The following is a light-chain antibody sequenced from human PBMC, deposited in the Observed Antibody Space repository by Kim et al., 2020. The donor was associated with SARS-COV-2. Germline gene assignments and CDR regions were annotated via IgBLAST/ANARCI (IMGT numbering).Light chain of an antibody. CDR2: YDS. CDR1: TIGSKT. V-gene: IGLV3-21*04. CDR3: QVWNSSNDHVV. J-gene: IGLJ2*01. Sequence: APGKTARITCGGNTIGSKTVHWYQQKPGQAPVLVIYYDSDRTSGIPERFSGSNSGNTATLTISRVEAGDEADYYCQVWNSSNDHVVFGGGTQLTVL.